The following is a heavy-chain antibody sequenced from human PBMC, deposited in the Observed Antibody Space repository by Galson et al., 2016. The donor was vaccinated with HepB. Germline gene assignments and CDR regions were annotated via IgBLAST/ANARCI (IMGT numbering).Heavy chain of an antibody. D-gene: IGHD6-13*01. CDR1: GITFSTYA. CDR3: ASRVSFDY. J-gene: IGHJ4*02. CDR2: ISGSGVGT. Sequence: SLRLSCAASGITFSTYAMSWVRQAPGKGLEWVSGISGSGVGTFHADSVKGRFTISRDNSKNTLYLQMNSLKAEDTAVYYCASRVSFDYWGQGALVTVSS. V-gene: IGHV3-23*01.